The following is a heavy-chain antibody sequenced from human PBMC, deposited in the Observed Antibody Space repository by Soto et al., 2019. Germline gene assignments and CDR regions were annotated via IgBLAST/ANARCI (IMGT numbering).Heavy chain of an antibody. CDR3: AALYGDYVAGIDY. Sequence: EVQLLESGGGLVQPGGSLRLSCAASGFTFSSYAMSWVRQAPGKGLEWVSAISGSGGSTYYADSVKGRFTISRDNSKNTLYLQMNSLRAEDTAVYYCAALYGDYVAGIDYWGQRTLVTVSS. D-gene: IGHD4-17*01. CDR1: GFTFSSYA. V-gene: IGHV3-23*01. CDR2: ISGSGGST. J-gene: IGHJ4*02.